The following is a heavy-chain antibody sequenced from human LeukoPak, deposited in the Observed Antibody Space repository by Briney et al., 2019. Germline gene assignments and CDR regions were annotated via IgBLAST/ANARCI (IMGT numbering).Heavy chain of an antibody. Sequence: GGSLRLSCAASGFTFSSYAMSWVRQAPGKGLEWVSAISGSGGSTYYADSVKGRFTISRDNSKNTLYLQMNSLRAEDTAVYYCAKGETYYYGSGSYYNHYWGQGTLVTVSS. J-gene: IGHJ4*02. CDR2: ISGSGGST. CDR3: AKGETYYYGSGSYYNHY. D-gene: IGHD3-10*01. V-gene: IGHV3-23*01. CDR1: GFTFSSYA.